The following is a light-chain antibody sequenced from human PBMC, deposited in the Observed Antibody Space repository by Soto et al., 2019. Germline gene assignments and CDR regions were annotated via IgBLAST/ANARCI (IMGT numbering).Light chain of an antibody. CDR2: DVS. CDR1: QSISKW. V-gene: IGKV1-5*01. Sequence: DIQMTQSPSTLSASVGDRVTITCRASQSISKWLAWYQQKPGKAPKLLIHDVSTSESGVPSRFSGSGSGTEFTLTFISLRPAEFATYYCQQYDTSYTFGQRTTLEIK. J-gene: IGKJ2*01. CDR3: QQYDTSYT.